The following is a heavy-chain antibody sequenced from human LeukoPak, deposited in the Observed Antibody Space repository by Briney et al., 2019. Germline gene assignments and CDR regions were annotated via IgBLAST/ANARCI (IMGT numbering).Heavy chain of an antibody. CDR3: AKDAFLLGGSNYFGY. V-gene: IGHV3-23*01. Sequence: GGSLRLSCAASGFTFSSYAMSWVRQAPGKGLEWVSAISGSGGSTYYAASVKGRFTISRDNSKNTLYLQMNSLRAEDTAVYYCAKDAFLLGGSNYFGYWGQGTLVTVSS. CDR2: ISGSGGST. D-gene: IGHD3-3*02. CDR1: GFTFSSYA. J-gene: IGHJ4*02.